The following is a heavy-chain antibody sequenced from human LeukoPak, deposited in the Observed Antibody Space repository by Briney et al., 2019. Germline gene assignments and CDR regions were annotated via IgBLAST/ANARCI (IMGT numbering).Heavy chain of an antibody. CDR3: ARDGGRTQHTLDY. CDR1: GGSISRYY. V-gene: IGHV4-59*12. D-gene: IGHD3-16*01. J-gene: IGHJ4*02. CDR2: IFYNGST. Sequence: SETLSLTCTVSGGSISRYYWICIRQPPGRAREESGYIFYNGSTNYNPSLKSRVTISVDTSKNQFSLKLSSVTAADTAVYYCARDGGRTQHTLDYWGQGTLVNVSS.